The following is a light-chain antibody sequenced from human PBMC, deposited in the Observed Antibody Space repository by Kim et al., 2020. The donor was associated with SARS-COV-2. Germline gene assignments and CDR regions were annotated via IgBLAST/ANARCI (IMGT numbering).Light chain of an antibody. J-gene: IGKJ1*01. Sequence: DIVLTQSPGTLSLSPGERATLSCRASQSVSSNYLAWYQQKPGQAPRLLMYDASNRATGIPDRFSGSGSGTDFTLTISRLEPEDFAVYFCQQYGNSPCTFGQGTKVDIK. CDR3: QQYGNSPCT. CDR2: DAS. CDR1: QSVSSNY. V-gene: IGKV3-20*01.